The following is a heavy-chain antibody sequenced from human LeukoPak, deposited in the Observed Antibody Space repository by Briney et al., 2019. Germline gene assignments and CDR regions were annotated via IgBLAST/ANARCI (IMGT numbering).Heavy chain of an antibody. CDR2: ISGSGGST. CDR3: AIRKQQVVPPRAYPYYYGMDV. D-gene: IGHD6-13*01. CDR1: GFTVSSNY. J-gene: IGHJ6*02. Sequence: PGGSLRLSCAASGFTVSSNYMSWVRQAPGKGLEWVSGISGSGGSTYYADSVKGRFTISRDKSKNTLYLLMISLRAEDTAVYYCAIRKQQVVPPRAYPYYYGMDVWGQGTTVTVSS. V-gene: IGHV3-23*01.